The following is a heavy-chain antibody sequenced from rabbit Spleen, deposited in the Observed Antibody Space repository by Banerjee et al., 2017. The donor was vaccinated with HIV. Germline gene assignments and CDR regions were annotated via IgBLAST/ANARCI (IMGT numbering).Heavy chain of an antibody. D-gene: IGHD1-1*01. J-gene: IGHJ4*01. CDR2: IDPLFGTT. Sequence: QEQLMESGGGLVQPGGSLKLSCKASGVDFSSYGVSWVRQAPGKGLEWIGYIDPLFGTTYYANWVNGRFTFSSHNAQNTLYLQLNSLSAADTATYFCVRGASSSGYYSLWGPGTLVTVS. CDR3: VRGASSSGYYSL. V-gene: IGHV1S47*01. CDR1: GVDFSSYG.